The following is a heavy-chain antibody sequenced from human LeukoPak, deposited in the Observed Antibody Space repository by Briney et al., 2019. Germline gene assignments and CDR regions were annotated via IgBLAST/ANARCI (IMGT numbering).Heavy chain of an antibody. Sequence: SETLSLTCTVSGGSISSSSYYWGWIRQPPGKGLEWIGSIYYSGSTYYNPSLKSRVTISVDTSKNQFSLKLSSVTAADTAVYYCERYPYDCSGGSCYPDAFDIWGQGTMVTVSS. CDR3: ERYPYDCSGGSCYPDAFDI. D-gene: IGHD2-15*01. V-gene: IGHV4-39*01. CDR2: IYYSGST. CDR1: GGSISSSSYY. J-gene: IGHJ3*02.